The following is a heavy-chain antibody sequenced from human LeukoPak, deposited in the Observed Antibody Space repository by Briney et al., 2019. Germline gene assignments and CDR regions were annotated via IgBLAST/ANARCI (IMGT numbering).Heavy chain of an antibody. D-gene: IGHD2-21*02. CDR2: INPNSGGT. J-gene: IGHJ6*02. V-gene: IGHV1-2*06. CDR3: ARAKGVVVTEYYYGMDV. CDR1: GYTFTGYY. Sequence: ASVKVSCKASGYTFTGYYMHWVRQAPGQGLEWMGRINPNSGGTNYAQKFQGRVTMTRDTSISTAYMELSRLRSDDTAVYYCARAKGVVVTEYYYGMDVWGQGTTVTVSS.